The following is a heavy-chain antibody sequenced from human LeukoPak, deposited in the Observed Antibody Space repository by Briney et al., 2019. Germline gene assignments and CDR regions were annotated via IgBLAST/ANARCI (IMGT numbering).Heavy chain of an antibody. D-gene: IGHD2-15*01. Sequence: SETLSLTCTVSGGSISSSSYSWGWIRQPPGKGLEWIGSIYYSGSTYYNPSLKSRVTISVDTSKNQFSLKLSSVTAADTAVYYCARYATPDVHRDYWGQGTLVTVSS. CDR3: ARYATPDVHRDY. V-gene: IGHV4-39*01. CDR2: IYYSGST. J-gene: IGHJ4*02. CDR1: GGSISSSSYS.